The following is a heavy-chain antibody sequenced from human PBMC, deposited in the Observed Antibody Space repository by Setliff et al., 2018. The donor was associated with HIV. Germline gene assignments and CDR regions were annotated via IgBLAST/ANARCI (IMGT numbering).Heavy chain of an antibody. CDR2: INPNSGGT. CDR3: ARDRDLLWFGETAFDI. D-gene: IGHD3-10*01. V-gene: IGHV1-2*02. CDR1: GYVFTGYY. Sequence: ASVKVSCKAFGYVFTGYYMHWVRQAPGQGLEWMGWINPNSGGTNYAQKFQGRVTMTRDTSISTAYMELSRLRSDDTAVYYCARDRDLLWFGETAFDIWGQGTMVTVSS. J-gene: IGHJ3*02.